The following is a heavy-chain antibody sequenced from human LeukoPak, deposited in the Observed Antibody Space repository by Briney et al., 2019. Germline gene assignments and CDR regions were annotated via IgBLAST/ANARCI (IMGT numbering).Heavy chain of an antibody. CDR3: ARDVLLWFGEPTRRYYFDY. Sequence: GGSLRLSCAASGFTFSSYSMNWVRQAPGKGLEWVSYISSSSSTIYYADSVKGRFTISRDSAKNSLYLQMNSLRDEDTAVYYCARDVLLWFGEPTRRYYFDYWGQGTLVTVSS. CDR2: ISSSSSTI. J-gene: IGHJ4*02. CDR1: GFTFSSYS. D-gene: IGHD3-10*01. V-gene: IGHV3-48*02.